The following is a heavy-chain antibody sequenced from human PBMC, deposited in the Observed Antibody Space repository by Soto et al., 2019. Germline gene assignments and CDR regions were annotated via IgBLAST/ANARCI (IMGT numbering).Heavy chain of an antibody. CDR3: ASDKTYYYGSGSYSY. CDR2: IKQDGSEK. CDR1: GFTFSSYW. J-gene: IGHJ4*02. Sequence: GGSLRLSCAASGFTFSSYWMSWVRQAPGKGLEWVANIKQDGSEKYYVDSVKGRFTISRDNAKNSLYLQMNSLRAEDTAVYYCASDKTYYYGSGSYSYWGQGTLVTVSS. V-gene: IGHV3-7*03. D-gene: IGHD3-10*01.